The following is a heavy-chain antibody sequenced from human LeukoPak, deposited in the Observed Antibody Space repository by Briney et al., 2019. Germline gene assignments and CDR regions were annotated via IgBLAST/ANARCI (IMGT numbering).Heavy chain of an antibody. CDR3: ARDRDSSGYYLGRFDP. D-gene: IGHD3-22*01. J-gene: IGHJ5*02. CDR2: INPNSGGT. CDR1: GYTFTGYY. V-gene: IGHV1-2*02. Sequence: ASVKVSCXASGYTFTGYYMHWVRQAPGQGLEWMGWINPNSGGTNYAQKFQGRVTMTRDTSISTAYMELSRLRSDDTAVYYCARDRDSSGYYLGRFDPWGQGTLVTVSS.